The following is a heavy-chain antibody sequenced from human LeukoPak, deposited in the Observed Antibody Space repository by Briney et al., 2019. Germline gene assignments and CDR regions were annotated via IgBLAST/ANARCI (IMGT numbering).Heavy chain of an antibody. Sequence: GGSLRLSCAVSGFTISSYWMSWVRQAPGKGLEWVANIKQDGSEKYYVDSVKGRFTISRDNAKNSLYLQMNSLRAEDTAVYYCARDGGGISVAPNWFDLWGQGTMVTVSS. V-gene: IGHV3-7*01. J-gene: IGHJ5*02. D-gene: IGHD6-19*01. CDR1: GFTISSYW. CDR3: ARDGGGISVAPNWFDL. CDR2: IKQDGSEK.